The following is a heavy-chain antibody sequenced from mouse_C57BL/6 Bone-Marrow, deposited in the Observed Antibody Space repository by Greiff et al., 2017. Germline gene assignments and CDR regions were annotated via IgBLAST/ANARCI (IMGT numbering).Heavy chain of an antibody. CDR1: GFTFSDYG. D-gene: IGHD2-3*01. CDR2: ISSGSSTI. J-gene: IGHJ2*01. CDR3: ARRYYDY. V-gene: IGHV5-17*01. Sequence: EVQLVESGGGLVKPGGSLKLSCAASGFTFSDYGMHWVRQAPAKGLEWVAYISSGSSTIYYADTVKGRFTISRDNAKNTLFLQMTSLRSEDTAMYYCARRYYDYWGQGTTLTVSS.